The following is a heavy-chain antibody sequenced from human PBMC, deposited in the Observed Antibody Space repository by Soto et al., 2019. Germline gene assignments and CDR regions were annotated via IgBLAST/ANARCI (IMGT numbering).Heavy chain of an antibody. J-gene: IGHJ4*02. CDR2: ITHSEST. V-gene: IGHV4-34*01. D-gene: IGHD3-10*01. CDR1: GGSFNGYY. CDR3: ARETYYYDSGTYYRKGYFDY. Sequence: ETLSLTCAVYGGSFNGYYWSWIRQSPGKGLEWIGEITHSESTNYNPSLKSRVTISVDTSKNQFSLRLSSVTAADTAVYYCARETYYYDSGTYYRKGYFDYWGQGTPVTVSS.